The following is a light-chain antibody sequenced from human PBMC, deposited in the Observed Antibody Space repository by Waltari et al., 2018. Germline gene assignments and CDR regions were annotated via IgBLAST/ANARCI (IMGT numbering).Light chain of an antibody. CDR1: SSDIGSYNL. CDR3: CSYAGSYTWV. CDR2: DVF. Sequence: QSALTQPASVSGSPGQSITISCTGASSDIGSYNLVSWYQQHPGKAPNLMGYDVFYRPSGVSNRFSASKSGNTASLTISGLQAEDEADYYCCSYAGSYTWVFGGGTKLTVL. J-gene: IGLJ3*02. V-gene: IGLV2-23*02.